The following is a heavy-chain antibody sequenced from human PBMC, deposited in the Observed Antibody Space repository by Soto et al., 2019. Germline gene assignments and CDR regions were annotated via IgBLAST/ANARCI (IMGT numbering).Heavy chain of an antibody. D-gene: IGHD6-6*01. CDR2: IYLSGSA. J-gene: IGHJ6*02. Sequence: SETLSLTCTVSAVSITSGVYYWTWIRQHPGKGLEWIGSIYLSGSADYNPSLKSRVTISVDTSKNQFSLKLSSVTAADTAVYYCARDRKYSSWDYYYYYGMDVWGQGTTVTVSS. V-gene: IGHV4-31*03. CDR3: ARDRKYSSWDYYYYYGMDV. CDR1: AVSITSGVYY.